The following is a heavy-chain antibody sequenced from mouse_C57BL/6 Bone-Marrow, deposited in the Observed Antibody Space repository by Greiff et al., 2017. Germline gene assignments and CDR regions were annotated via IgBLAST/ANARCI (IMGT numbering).Heavy chain of an antibody. Sequence: EVKLMESGGGLVKPGGSLKLSCAASGFTFSSYTMSWVRQTPEKRLQWVAAISGGGGNTYYPDSVQGRFTISRDNDKSILYLQMGSLRSEDTALYYCSRQVTTVLATKYFDVWGTVTTVTVSS. D-gene: IGHD1-1*01. CDR3: SRQVTTVLATKYFDV. J-gene: IGHJ1*03. V-gene: IGHV5-9*01. CDR2: ISGGGGNT. CDR1: GFTFSSYT.